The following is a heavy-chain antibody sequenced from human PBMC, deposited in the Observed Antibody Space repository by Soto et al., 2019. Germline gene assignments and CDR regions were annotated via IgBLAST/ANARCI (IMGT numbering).Heavy chain of an antibody. Sequence: GESLKISCKGSGYSFTSYWISWVRQMPGKGLEWMGRIDPSDSYTNYSPSFQGHVTISADKSISTAYLQWSSLKASDTAMYYCARRSRTAGSDYYYYGMDVWGQGTTVTVSS. CDR3: ARRSRTAGSDYYYYGMDV. J-gene: IGHJ6*02. CDR2: IDPSDSYT. V-gene: IGHV5-10-1*01. CDR1: GYSFTSYW.